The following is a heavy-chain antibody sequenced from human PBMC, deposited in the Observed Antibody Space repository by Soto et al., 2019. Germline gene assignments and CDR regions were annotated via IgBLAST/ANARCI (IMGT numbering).Heavy chain of an antibody. CDR1: GGSVSSGSYY. D-gene: IGHD2-21*01. CDR2: IYYSGST. V-gene: IGHV4-61*01. Sequence: QVQLQESGPGLVKPSETLSLTCTVSGGSVSSGSYYWSWIRQPPGKGLEWIGYIYYSGSTNYNPSLKSRVPISVDTSKTQSSQNLSSVTAADTAVYSCARMPDYCAGECIEWYFDLWGRGTLVTVSS. CDR3: ARMPDYCAGECIEWYFDL. J-gene: IGHJ2*01.